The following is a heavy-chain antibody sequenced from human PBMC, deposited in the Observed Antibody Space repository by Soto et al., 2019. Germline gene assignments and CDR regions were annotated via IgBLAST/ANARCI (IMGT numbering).Heavy chain of an antibody. CDR2: IKQDGSEK. CDR1: GFTFSSYW. V-gene: IGHV3-7*01. D-gene: IGHD3-22*01. J-gene: IGHJ4*02. Sequence: EVQLVESGGGLVQPGGSLRLSCAASGFTFSSYWMSWVRQAPGKGLEWVANIKQDGSEKYYVDSVKGRFTISRDNATNSLYLQINSLRAEDTAVYYCARDLPSPTSNDYDSSGYYDYRGQGTLVTVCS. CDR3: ARDLPSPTSNDYDSSGYYDY.